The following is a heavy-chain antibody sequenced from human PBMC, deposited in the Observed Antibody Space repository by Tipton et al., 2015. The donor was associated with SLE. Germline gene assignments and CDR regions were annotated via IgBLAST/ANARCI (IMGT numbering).Heavy chain of an antibody. J-gene: IGHJ4*02. D-gene: IGHD2-21*01. V-gene: IGHV4-61*02. CDR1: GDSMNSGVYY. Sequence: LRLSCTVSGDSMNSGVYYWSWLRQPAGKGLEWIGRIFSSGNTIYNPSLKSRVTISEDTSKNQFSLRLSSATAADTAVYYCAREGISYCGGDCHGSFDYWGQGSLVTVSS. CDR3: AREGISYCGGDCHGSFDY. CDR2: IFSSGNT.